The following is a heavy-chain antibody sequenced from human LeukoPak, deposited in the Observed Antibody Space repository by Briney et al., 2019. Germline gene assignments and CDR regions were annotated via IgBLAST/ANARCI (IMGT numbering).Heavy chain of an antibody. V-gene: IGHV3-48*01. J-gene: IGHJ4*02. CDR3: ARDRGNY. CDR2: ISSSSSTI. Sequence: PGGSLRLSCAGSGLTFSGYSMNWVRQAPGKGLEWVSYISSSSSTIYYADSVKGRFTISRDNAKNSLYLQMNSLRAEDTAVYYCARDRGNYWGQGTLVTVSS. CDR1: GLTFSGYS.